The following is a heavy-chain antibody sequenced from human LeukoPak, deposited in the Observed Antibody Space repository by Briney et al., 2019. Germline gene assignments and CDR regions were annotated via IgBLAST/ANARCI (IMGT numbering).Heavy chain of an antibody. Sequence: GASVKVSCKASGYTFTGYYMHWVRQAPGQGLEWMGWINPNSGGTNYAQKFQGRVTMTRDTSISTAYMELSRLRSDDTAVYYCAREKGGYSYAVNWFDPWGQGTLVTVSS. D-gene: IGHD5-18*01. CDR3: AREKGGYSYAVNWFDP. J-gene: IGHJ5*02. CDR1: GYTFTGYY. V-gene: IGHV1-2*02. CDR2: INPNSGGT.